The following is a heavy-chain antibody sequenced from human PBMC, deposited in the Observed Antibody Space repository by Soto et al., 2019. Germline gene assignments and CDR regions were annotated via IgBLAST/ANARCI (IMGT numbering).Heavy chain of an antibody. J-gene: IGHJ6*02. CDR1: AYTFTSYW. Sequence: GESLKVSCEGSAYTFTSYWISWVRQMPGKGLEWMGRIDPSDSYTYLSPSFQGHVTISTDKSISTAYLQWSSLKASDTAIYYCARLTRIGAAVDYYYYGMDVWGQGTTVTAP. CDR3: ARLTRIGAAVDYYYYGMDV. CDR2: IDPSDSYT. V-gene: IGHV5-10-1*01. D-gene: IGHD6-13*01.